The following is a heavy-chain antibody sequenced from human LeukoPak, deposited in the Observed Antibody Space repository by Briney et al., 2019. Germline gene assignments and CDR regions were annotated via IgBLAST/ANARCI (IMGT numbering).Heavy chain of an antibody. CDR1: GFTFSSYA. CDR3: AKDIDPYYYYMDV. V-gene: IGHV3-30*04. J-gene: IGHJ6*03. D-gene: IGHD3-9*01. Sequence: GGSLRLSCAASGFTFSSYAMHWVRQAPGKGLEWVAVISYDGSNKYYADSVKGRFTISRDNSKNTLYLQMNSLRAEDTAVYYCAKDIDPYYYYMDVWGRGTTVTISS. CDR2: ISYDGSNK.